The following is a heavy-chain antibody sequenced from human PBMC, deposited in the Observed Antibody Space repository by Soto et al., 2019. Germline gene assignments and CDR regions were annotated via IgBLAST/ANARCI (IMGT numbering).Heavy chain of an antibody. V-gene: IGHV3-48*03. CDR3: ARDLLHYDFWSGYSAYFYYGMDV. D-gene: IGHD3-3*01. Sequence: LRLSCAASGFTFSSYEMNWVRQAPGQGLEWVSYISDSGGTVYYADSVKGRFTVSRDNAQNSVYLQMNSLRTEDTAVYYCARDLLHYDFWSGYSAYFYYGMDVWGPGTTVTVSS. CDR1: GFTFSSYE. J-gene: IGHJ6*02. CDR2: ISDSGGTV.